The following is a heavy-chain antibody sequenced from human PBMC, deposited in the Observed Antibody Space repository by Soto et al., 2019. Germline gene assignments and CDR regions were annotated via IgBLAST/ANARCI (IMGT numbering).Heavy chain of an antibody. CDR3: AGTKWIQLWLGPIDY. J-gene: IGHJ4*02. CDR1: GGSISSSSYY. D-gene: IGHD5-18*01. Sequence: PSETLSLTCTVSGGSISSSSYYWGWIRQPPGKGLEWIGSIYYSGSTYYNPSLKSRVTISVDTSKNQFSLKLSSVTAADTAVYYCAGTKWIQLWLGPIDYWGQGTLATVSS. CDR2: IYYSGST. V-gene: IGHV4-39*01.